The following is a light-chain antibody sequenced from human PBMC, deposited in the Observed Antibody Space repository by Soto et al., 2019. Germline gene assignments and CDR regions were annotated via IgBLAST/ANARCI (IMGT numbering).Light chain of an antibody. V-gene: IGLV2-8*01. CDR2: EVV. Sequence: LSQSPSASVSPGQSVTISCTGTKNDIGVYDFVSWYQHHPGKAPRLIIYEVVQRPSGVPDRFSGSKSGNTASLTVSGLQAADEADYFCKSYAGSNTYVFGSGT. CDR1: KNDIGVYDF. J-gene: IGLJ1*01. CDR3: KSYAGSNTYV.